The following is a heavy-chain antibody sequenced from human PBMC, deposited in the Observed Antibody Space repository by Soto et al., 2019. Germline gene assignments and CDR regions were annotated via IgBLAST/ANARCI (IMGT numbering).Heavy chain of an antibody. Sequence: QVQLVESGGGVVQPGGSLRLSCTTSGFTFNTYGMHWVRQAPGKGLEWVAIIWYDGSNKYYADSVKGRFTISRDNSRKTLDLQMNSLRAEDTALYYCARADCTGAYCYSWPFNYGVDVWGQGTTVTVSS. D-gene: IGHD2-15*01. CDR1: GFTFNTYG. CDR3: ARADCTGAYCYSWPFNYGVDV. CDR2: IWYDGSNK. J-gene: IGHJ6*02. V-gene: IGHV3-33*08.